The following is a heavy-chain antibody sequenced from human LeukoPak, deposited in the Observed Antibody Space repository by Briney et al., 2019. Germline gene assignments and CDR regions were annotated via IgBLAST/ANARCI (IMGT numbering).Heavy chain of an antibody. CDR1: GYTCTSYG. D-gene: IGHD2-2*01. V-gene: IGHV1-18*04. CDR2: ISAYNGNT. CDR3: ARDKAQYQLLFMEYNWFDP. Sequence: GASVKVSCKTSGYTCTSYGISWVRQAPGQGLEWMGWISAYNGNTNYAQKLQGRVTMTTDTSTSTAYMELRSLRSDDTAVYYCARDKAQYQLLFMEYNWFDPWGQGTLVTVSS. J-gene: IGHJ5*02.